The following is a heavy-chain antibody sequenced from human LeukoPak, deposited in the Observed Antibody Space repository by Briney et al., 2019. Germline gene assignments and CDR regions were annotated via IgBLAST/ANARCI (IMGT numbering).Heavy chain of an antibody. J-gene: IGHJ3*02. CDR1: GFTFSSYW. V-gene: IGHV3-7*05. D-gene: IGHD6-13*01. CDR2: IKQDGSEK. CDR3: AREGVGAAADAFDI. Sequence: GGSLRLSCEAPGFTFSSYWMSWVRQAPGKGLEWVANIKQDGSEKYYVDSVKGRFTISRDNAKNTLYLQMNSLRAEDTAVYYCAREGVGAAADAFDIWGQGTMVTVSS.